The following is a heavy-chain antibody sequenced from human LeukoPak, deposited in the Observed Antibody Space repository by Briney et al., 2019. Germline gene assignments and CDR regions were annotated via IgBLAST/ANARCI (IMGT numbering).Heavy chain of an antibody. D-gene: IGHD5-12*01. CDR2: IYYSGNS. CDR1: GGSISSSSYS. V-gene: IGHV4-39*07. Sequence: SETLSLTCTVSGGSISSSSYSWGWIRQPPGKGLEWIGSIYYSGNSYYNPSLKSRVTISVDTSKNQFSLKLSSVTAADTAVYYCARGTGGGGYSGYDKSKNYYYYMDVWGKGTTVTISS. J-gene: IGHJ6*03. CDR3: ARGTGGGGYSGYDKSKNYYYYMDV.